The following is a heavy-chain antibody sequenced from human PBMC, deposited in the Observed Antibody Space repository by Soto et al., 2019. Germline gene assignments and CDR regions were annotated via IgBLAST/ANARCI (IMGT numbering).Heavy chain of an antibody. J-gene: IGHJ4*02. D-gene: IGHD4-4*01. CDR2: IYYSGST. V-gene: IGHV4-30-4*01. CDR1: GGSISSGYYY. Sequence: SETLSLTCSVSGGSISSGYYYWSWIRQPPGKGLEWIGYIYYSGSTYYNPSLKSRVTISVDTSKNQFSLKLSSVTAADTAVYYCAREAVTSIFDYWGQGTLVTVSS. CDR3: AREAVTSIFDY.